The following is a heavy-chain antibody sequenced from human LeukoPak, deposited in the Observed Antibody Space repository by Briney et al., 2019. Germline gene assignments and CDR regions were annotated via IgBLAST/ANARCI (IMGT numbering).Heavy chain of an antibody. CDR3: AREWELFDDFDY. CDR1: GFTFSSYS. CDR2: ISSSSSYI. J-gene: IGHJ4*02. D-gene: IGHD1-26*01. V-gene: IGHV3-21*01. Sequence: GGSLRLSCAASGFTFSSYSMNWVRQAPGKGLEWVSSISSSSSYIYYADSVKGRFTISRDNAKNSLYLQMNSLRAEDTAVYYCAREWELFDDFDYWGQGTLVTVSS.